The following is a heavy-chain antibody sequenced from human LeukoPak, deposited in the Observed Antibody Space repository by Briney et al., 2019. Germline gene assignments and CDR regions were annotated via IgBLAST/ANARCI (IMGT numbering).Heavy chain of an antibody. CDR3: AKASGGAYYYYYMDV. Sequence: GGSLRLSCAASAFTFSSYSMNWVRQAPGKGLEWVSSISSSGSYIYYADSVKGRFTISRDNAKNSLYLQMNSLRAEDTALYYCAKASGGAYYYYYMDVWGKGTTVTISS. D-gene: IGHD1-26*01. CDR1: AFTFSSYS. CDR2: ISSSGSYI. V-gene: IGHV3-21*04. J-gene: IGHJ6*03.